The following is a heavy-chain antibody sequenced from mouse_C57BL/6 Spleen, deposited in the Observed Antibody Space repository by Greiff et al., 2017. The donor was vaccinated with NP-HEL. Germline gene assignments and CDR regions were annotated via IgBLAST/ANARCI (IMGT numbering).Heavy chain of an antibody. CDR3: ARGGYGYDEAAYAMDY. Sequence: QVQLKQPGAELVRPGSSVKLSCKASGYTFTSYWMDWVKQRPGQGLEWIGNLYPSDSETHYNQKFKDKATLTVDKSSSTAYMQLSSLTSEDSAVYYCARGGYGYDEAAYAMDYWGQGTSVTVSS. J-gene: IGHJ4*01. D-gene: IGHD2-2*01. V-gene: IGHV1-61*01. CDR1: GYTFTSYW. CDR2: LYPSDSET.